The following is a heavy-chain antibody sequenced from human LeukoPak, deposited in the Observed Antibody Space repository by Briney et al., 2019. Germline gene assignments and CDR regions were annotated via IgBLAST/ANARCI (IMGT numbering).Heavy chain of an antibody. Sequence: PGGSLRLSCADSGFTFSGYEMNWVRQAPGKGLEWVAVISYDGSNKDYADSVKGRFTVSRDNSKNTLYLQMNSLRAEDTAVYYCVKNYYDSSGYYYLFDYWGQGTLVTVSS. V-gene: IGHV3-30*18. J-gene: IGHJ4*02. CDR1: GFTFSGYE. D-gene: IGHD3-22*01. CDR2: ISYDGSNK. CDR3: VKNYYDSSGYYYLFDY.